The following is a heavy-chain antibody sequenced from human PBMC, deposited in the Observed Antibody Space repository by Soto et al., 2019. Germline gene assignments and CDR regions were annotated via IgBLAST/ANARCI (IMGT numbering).Heavy chain of an antibody. Sequence: QVQLVQSGSELKKPGASGKVSSRVSDNTFTSYARIWLGQAPGQGLEGMGWINTTTGNPTYAQGFTGRFVFSLDTSVSTAYLQICSLKAEDTAVYYCARDHRVGMRMVRGAPGDYWGQGTLVTVSS. CDR3: ARDHRVGMRMVRGAPGDY. CDR2: INTTTGNP. V-gene: IGHV7-4-1*01. J-gene: IGHJ4*02. D-gene: IGHD3-10*01. CDR1: DNTFTSYA.